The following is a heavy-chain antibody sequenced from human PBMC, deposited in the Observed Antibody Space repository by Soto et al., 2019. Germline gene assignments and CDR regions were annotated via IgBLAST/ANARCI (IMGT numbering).Heavy chain of an antibody. D-gene: IGHD3-22*01. J-gene: IGHJ5*02. V-gene: IGHV1-69*06. Sequence: SVKVSCKASGGTFSSYAISWVRQAPGQGLEWMGGIIPIFGTANYAQKFQGRVTITADKSTSTAYMELRSLRSEDTAVYYCARDPRVTYYYDSSGSNNWFDPWGQGTLVTVSS. CDR3: ARDPRVTYYYDSSGSNNWFDP. CDR2: IIPIFGTA. CDR1: GGTFSSYA.